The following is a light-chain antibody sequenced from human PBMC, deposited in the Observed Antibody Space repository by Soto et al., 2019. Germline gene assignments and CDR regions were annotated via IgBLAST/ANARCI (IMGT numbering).Light chain of an antibody. Sequence: QSVLTQPPSVSGAPGQRVTIPCTGSSSTIGTLYDVHWYRHLPGTAPKLLIYDNTNRPSGVPDRFSGSKSGTSASLAISGLQAEDEADYYCQSFDSTLSVSIFGGGTKLTVL. CDR3: QSFDSTLSVSI. CDR1: SSTIGTLYD. J-gene: IGLJ2*01. V-gene: IGLV1-40*01. CDR2: DNT.